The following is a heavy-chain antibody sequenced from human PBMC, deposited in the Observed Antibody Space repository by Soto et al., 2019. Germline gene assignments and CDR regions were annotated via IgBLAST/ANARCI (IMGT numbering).Heavy chain of an antibody. CDR1: GLNFTNYQ. CDR2: IWYDGSNK. Sequence: GGSLRLSCAASGLNFTNYQMHWVRQAPGKGLEWVAVIWYDGSNKYYADSVKGRFTISRDNSKNTLYLQMNSLRAEDTAVYYCAREIAVEERNYYYYGMDVWGQGTTVTVS. CDR3: AREIAVEERNYYYYGMDV. V-gene: IGHV3-33*08. D-gene: IGHD6-19*01. J-gene: IGHJ6*02.